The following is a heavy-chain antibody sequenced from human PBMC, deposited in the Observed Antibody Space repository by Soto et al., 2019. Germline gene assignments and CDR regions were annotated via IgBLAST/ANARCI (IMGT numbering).Heavy chain of an antibody. V-gene: IGHV3-23*01. CDR2: LSGSGSLS. D-gene: IGHD2-15*01. CDR3: ARDRGGALDS. Sequence: EVLLLESGGGLVQPGGSLRLSCAASGFTFNTFAMTWVRQAPGKGLEWVSALSGSGSLSYYADSVKGRFTISRDNSKNTMYIQMNNLRVAATAVYFCARDRGGALDSWGQGTLVTVSS. CDR1: GFTFNTFA. J-gene: IGHJ4*02.